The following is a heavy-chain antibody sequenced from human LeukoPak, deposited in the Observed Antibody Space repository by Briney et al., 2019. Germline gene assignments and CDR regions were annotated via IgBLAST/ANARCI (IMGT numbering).Heavy chain of an antibody. CDR3: ARVNYCYYYMDV. V-gene: IGHV4-39*07. CDR2: IYYSGST. J-gene: IGHJ6*03. Sequence: SETLSLTCTVSGGSISSSSYYWGWIRQPPGKGLEWIGSIYYSGSTYYNPSLKSRVTISVDTSKNQFSLKLSSVTAADTAVYYCARVNYCYYYMDVWGKGTTVTVSS. CDR1: GGSISSSSYY.